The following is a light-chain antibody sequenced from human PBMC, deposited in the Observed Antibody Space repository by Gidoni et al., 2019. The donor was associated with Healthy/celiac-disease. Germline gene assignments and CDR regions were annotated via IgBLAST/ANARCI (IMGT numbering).Light chain of an antibody. J-gene: IGLJ2*01. V-gene: IGLV1-44*01. CDR3: AAWDDSLNALV. CDR2: SNN. Sequence: QSVLPHPPSASGTPGQRVTISCSGSSSNIGSNTVHWYQQLPGTAPKLLIYSNNQRPSGVPDRFSGSKSGTSASLAISGLQSEDEADYYCAAWDDSLNALVFGGGTKLTVL. CDR1: SSNIGSNT.